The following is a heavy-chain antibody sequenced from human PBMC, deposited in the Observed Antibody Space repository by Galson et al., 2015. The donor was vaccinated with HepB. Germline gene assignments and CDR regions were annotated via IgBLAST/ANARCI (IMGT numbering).Heavy chain of an antibody. CDR3: AKFAITILGVAPGHAFDI. Sequence: SLRLSCAASGFTFSSYAMSWVRQAPGKGLEWVSAISGSGGSTYYADSVKGRFTISRDNSKNTLYLQMNSLRAEDTAVYYCAKFAITILGVAPGHAFDIWGQGTMVTVSS. V-gene: IGHV3-23*01. CDR1: GFTFSSYA. J-gene: IGHJ3*02. D-gene: IGHD3-3*01. CDR2: ISGSGGST.